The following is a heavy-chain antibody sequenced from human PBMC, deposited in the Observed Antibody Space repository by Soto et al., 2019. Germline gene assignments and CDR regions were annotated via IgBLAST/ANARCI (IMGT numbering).Heavy chain of an antibody. Sequence: GGSLRLSCAASGFTFTRYSMNWVRQAPGKGLEWVSSISSTTNYIYYADSMKGRFTVSRDNAKNSVYLDMNSLSAEDTAVYYCARESEDLTSNFDYWGQGTLVTVPQ. CDR1: GFTFTRYS. V-gene: IGHV3-21*01. CDR3: ARESEDLTSNFDY. CDR2: ISSTTNYI. J-gene: IGHJ4*02.